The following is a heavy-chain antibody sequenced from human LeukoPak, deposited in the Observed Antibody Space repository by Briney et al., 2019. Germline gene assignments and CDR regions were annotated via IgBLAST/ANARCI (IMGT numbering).Heavy chain of an antibody. V-gene: IGHV4-4*07. Sequence: SETLSLTCTVSGGSISSYYCSCIRQPAGKGLEWIGRIYTSGSTNYNPSLNSLVTMSVDTSKNQFSLKLSSVTAADTAVYYCARGKGIAAAGTGDAFDIWGQGTMVTVSS. D-gene: IGHD6-13*01. CDR2: IYTSGST. CDR1: GGSISSYY. CDR3: ARGKGIAAAGTGDAFDI. J-gene: IGHJ3*02.